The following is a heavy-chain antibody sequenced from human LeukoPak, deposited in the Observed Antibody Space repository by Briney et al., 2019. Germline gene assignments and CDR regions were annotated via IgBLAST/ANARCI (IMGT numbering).Heavy chain of an antibody. V-gene: IGHV3-33*01. Sequence: GRSLRLSCAASGFTFSNYDMHWVRQAPGKGLEWVAVIWYDGINNYYADSVKGRFSISRDNSKNALYLQMNSLSAEDTAVYFCARDYSRNSFDYWGQGTLVTVSS. CDR1: GFTFSNYD. CDR3: ARDYSRNSFDY. J-gene: IGHJ4*02. CDR2: IWYDGINN. D-gene: IGHD6-13*01.